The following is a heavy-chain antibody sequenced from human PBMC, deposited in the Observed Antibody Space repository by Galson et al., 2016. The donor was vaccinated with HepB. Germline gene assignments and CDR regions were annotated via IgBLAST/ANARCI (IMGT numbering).Heavy chain of an antibody. Sequence: TLSLTCTVSGGSLRGAGYYWSWIRQPPGRDLEWIGYIYDNGSTDYKPSLKRRVTMSVDTSKNQFSLKLTSVTAADTALYYFASGLTRTDAFDVWGPGTLVTVSS. CDR2: IYDNGST. V-gene: IGHV4-31*03. D-gene: IGHD3/OR15-3a*01. CDR1: GGSLRGAGYY. CDR3: ASGLTRTDAFDV. J-gene: IGHJ3*01.